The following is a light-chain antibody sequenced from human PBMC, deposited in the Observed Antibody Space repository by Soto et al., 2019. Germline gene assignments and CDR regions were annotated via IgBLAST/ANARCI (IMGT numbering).Light chain of an antibody. J-gene: IGLJ2*01. CDR1: SSDVGDYKF. CDR2: EVS. Sequence: QSVLTQPPSASGSHGQSVTISCTGTSSDVGDYKFVSWYQQHPGKAPKLMIYEVSRRPSGVPDRFSGSKSGNTASLTVSGLKAEDEADYYCSSYAGNNNVVFGGGTKLTVL. CDR3: SSYAGNNNVV. V-gene: IGLV2-8*01.